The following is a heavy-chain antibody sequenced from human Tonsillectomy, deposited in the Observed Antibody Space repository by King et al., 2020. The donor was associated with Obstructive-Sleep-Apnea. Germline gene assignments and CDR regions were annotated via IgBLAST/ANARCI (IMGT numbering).Heavy chain of an antibody. J-gene: IGHJ4*02. D-gene: IGHD3-10*01. CDR3: ARGPVLLWFGELLFDY. V-gene: IGHV3-30*04. Sequence: QLVQSGGGVVQPGRSLRLSCAASGFTFSSYAMHWVRQVPGKGLEWVAVISYDGSNEYYADSVKGRFTISRDNSKTTLYLQMNSLRAEDTAVYYCARGPVLLWFGELLFDYWGQGTLVTVSS. CDR1: GFTFSSYA. CDR2: ISYDGSNE.